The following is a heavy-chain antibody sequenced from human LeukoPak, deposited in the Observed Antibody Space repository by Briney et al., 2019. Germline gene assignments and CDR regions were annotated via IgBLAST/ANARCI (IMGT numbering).Heavy chain of an antibody. Sequence: GGSLRLSCVGTGFAFSSNAMSWVRQAPGKGLEWVSAISTGGDRAYYADSVKGRFTTSRDNSRNTLYLQLNSLRAEDTAIYYCAVDCSSPSCYGQSAFDIWGQGTMVTVSS. V-gene: IGHV3-23*01. CDR3: AVDCSSPSCYGQSAFDI. CDR2: ISTGGDRA. CDR1: GFAFSSNA. J-gene: IGHJ3*02. D-gene: IGHD2-2*01.